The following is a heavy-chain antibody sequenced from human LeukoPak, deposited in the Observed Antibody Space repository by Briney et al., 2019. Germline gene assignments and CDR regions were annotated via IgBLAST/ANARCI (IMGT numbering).Heavy chain of an antibody. CDR2: IYSSGST. Sequence: PSETLSLTCTVSGGSISNYYWSWIRQPAGKGLEWTGRIYSSGSTNYNPSLKSRVTMSVDTSKNQFSLKLSSVTAADTAVYYCAREKGSYDYYYYMDVWDKGTTVTVSS. V-gene: IGHV4-4*07. D-gene: IGHD3-16*01. CDR3: AREKGSYDYYYYMDV. CDR1: GGSISNYY. J-gene: IGHJ6*03.